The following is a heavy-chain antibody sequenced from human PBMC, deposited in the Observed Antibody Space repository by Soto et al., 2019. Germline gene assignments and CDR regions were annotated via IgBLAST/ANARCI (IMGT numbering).Heavy chain of an antibody. V-gene: IGHV3-13*01. CDR3: ARGSRGSDFWSGYHNCFDP. Sequence: GGSLRLSCAASGFPFSSDDMHWVRPAPGKGLEWVSAIGTAGDTYYPGSVKDRFTISRENAKNSLYLQMNSLRAEDTAVYYCARGSRGSDFWSGYHNCFDPWGQGTLVTVSS. D-gene: IGHD3-3*01. CDR1: GFPFSSDD. CDR2: IGTAGDT. J-gene: IGHJ5*02.